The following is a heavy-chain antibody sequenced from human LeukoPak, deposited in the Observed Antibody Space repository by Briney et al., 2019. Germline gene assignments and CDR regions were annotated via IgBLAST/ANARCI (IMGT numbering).Heavy chain of an antibody. J-gene: IGHJ4*02. D-gene: IGHD3-10*01. Sequence: SETLSLTCTVSGGSISSYYWSWIRQPPGKGLEWIGYIYYSGSTNYNPSLKGRVTVSVDTSKNQFSLKVTSVTAADTAVYYCARARGGVAIDYWGQGTLVTVSS. CDR1: GGSISSYY. CDR2: IYYSGST. V-gene: IGHV4-59*12. CDR3: ARARGGVAIDY.